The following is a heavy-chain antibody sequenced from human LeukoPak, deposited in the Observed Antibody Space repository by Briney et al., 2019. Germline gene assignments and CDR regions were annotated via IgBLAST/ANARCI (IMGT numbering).Heavy chain of an antibody. CDR1: GFTFTSSA. J-gene: IGHJ4*02. Sequence: SVKVSCKASGFTFTSSAMQWVRQARGQRLEWIGWIVVGSGNTNYAQKFQKRVTITRDMSTSTAYMELSSLRSEDTAVYYCAAGWVCSGGSCYYYFDYWGQGTLVTVSS. CDR2: IVVGSGNT. V-gene: IGHV1-58*02. CDR3: AAGWVCSGGSCYYYFDY. D-gene: IGHD2-15*01.